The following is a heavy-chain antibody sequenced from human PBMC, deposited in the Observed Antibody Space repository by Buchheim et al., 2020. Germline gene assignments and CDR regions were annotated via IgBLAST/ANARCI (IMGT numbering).Heavy chain of an antibody. V-gene: IGHV1-46*01. D-gene: IGHD6-19*01. CDR2: INPSGGST. Sequence: QVQLVQSGAEVKKPGASVKVSCKASGYTFTSYYMHWVRQAPGQGLEWMGIINPSGGSTSYAQKFQGRVTMTRDTSTSTVYMELSSLRSEDTAVYYCARDSRNSGHLEYHILQNWFDPWGQGTL. CDR3: ARDSRNSGHLEYHILQNWFDP. J-gene: IGHJ5*02. CDR1: GYTFTSYY.